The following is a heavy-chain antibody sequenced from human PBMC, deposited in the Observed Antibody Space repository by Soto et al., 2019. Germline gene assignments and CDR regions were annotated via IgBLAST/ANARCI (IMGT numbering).Heavy chain of an antibody. CDR3: ARRPDFRDHGWFDP. CDR1: GGSIISTFYY. Sequence: SETLSLTCTVSGGSIISTFYYWGWLRHPPGRGLEWIANIHYSGETHYSPSLKSRVAISVDTSKSQFSLTLDSVTAADTAVYYCARRPDFRDHGWFDPWGQGILVTVSS. V-gene: IGHV4-39*01. D-gene: IGHD4-17*01. J-gene: IGHJ5*02. CDR2: IHYSGET.